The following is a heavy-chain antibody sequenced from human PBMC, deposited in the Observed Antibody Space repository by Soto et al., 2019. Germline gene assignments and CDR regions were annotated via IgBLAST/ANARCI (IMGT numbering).Heavy chain of an antibody. CDR1: GYTFTSYD. Sequence: QVQLVQSGAEVKKPGASVKVSCKASGYTFTSYDINWVRQATGQGLEWMGWMNTNSGNTGYAQKFQGRVTMTRNTSISTAYMELSSLRSEDTAVYYCARGGIAVAGTKGLFIYWGQGTLVTVSS. J-gene: IGHJ4*02. D-gene: IGHD6-19*01. CDR2: MNTNSGNT. V-gene: IGHV1-8*01. CDR3: ARGGIAVAGTKGLFIY.